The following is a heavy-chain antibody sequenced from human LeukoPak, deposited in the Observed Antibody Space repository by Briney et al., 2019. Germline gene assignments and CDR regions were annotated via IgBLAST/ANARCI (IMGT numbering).Heavy chain of an antibody. V-gene: IGHV1-69*13. CDR2: IIPIFGTA. D-gene: IGHD2-2*01. J-gene: IGHJ6*03. Sequence: GASVKVSRKASGYTFTSYGVSWVRQAPGQGLEWMGGIIPIFGTANYAQKFQGRVTITADESTSTAYMELSSLRSEDTAVYYCARNRRYCSSTSCYYYYYMDVWGKGTTVTISS. CDR1: GYTFTSYG. CDR3: ARNRRYCSSTSCYYYYYMDV.